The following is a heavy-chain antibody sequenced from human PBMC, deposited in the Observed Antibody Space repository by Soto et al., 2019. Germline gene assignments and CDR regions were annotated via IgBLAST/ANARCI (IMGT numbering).Heavy chain of an antibody. CDR2: INGGGGTT. Sequence: PGGSLRLSCTASGFTFSSYAMSWVRQAPGKGLEWVSSINGGGGTTNYADSVKGRFTISRDNSKNTLYLQMNSLRAEDTAVYFCAKVVCTSNCYDYWGQGTLVTVPS. V-gene: IGHV3-23*01. CDR1: GFTFSSYA. D-gene: IGHD2-8*01. J-gene: IGHJ4*02. CDR3: AKVVCTSNCYDY.